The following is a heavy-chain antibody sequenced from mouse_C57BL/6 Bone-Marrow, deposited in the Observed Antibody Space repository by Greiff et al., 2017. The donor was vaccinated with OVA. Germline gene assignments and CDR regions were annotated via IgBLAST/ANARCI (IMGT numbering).Heavy chain of an antibody. CDR1: GFTFSSYG. V-gene: IGHV5-6*01. J-gene: IGHJ2*01. CDR2: ISSGGSYT. CDR3: ARHGDYGSFFDY. D-gene: IGHD1-1*01. Sequence: EVKLVESGGDLVKPGGSLKLSCAASGFTFSSYGMSWVRQTPDKSLEWVATISSGGSYTYYPDSVKGRFTISRDNAKNTLYLQMSSLKSEDTAMYYCARHGDYGSFFDYWGQGTTLTVSS.